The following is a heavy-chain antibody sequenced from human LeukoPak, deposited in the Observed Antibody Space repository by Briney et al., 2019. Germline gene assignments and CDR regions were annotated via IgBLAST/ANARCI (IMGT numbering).Heavy chain of an antibody. CDR3: GKERYGSSSVVDY. Sequence: PGGSLTLSCAASGFTFSSNAMNWVRQAPGKGLEWVSGITGSGDSTYYADSVKGRFTISRDNSKNTVYLQMNSLRVEDTAVYHCGKERYGSSSVVDYWGHGTLVTVSS. V-gene: IGHV3-23*01. CDR1: GFTFSSNA. J-gene: IGHJ4*01. D-gene: IGHD6-6*01. CDR2: ITGSGDST.